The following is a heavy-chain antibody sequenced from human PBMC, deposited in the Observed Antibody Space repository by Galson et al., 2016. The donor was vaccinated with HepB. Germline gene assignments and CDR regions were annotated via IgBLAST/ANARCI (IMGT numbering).Heavy chain of an antibody. CDR3: SKDRSRYGSGPFTLRYY. CDR1: GFTFGSSA. Sequence: LRLSCAASGFTFGSSAMNWVRQAPGKGLEWVSSITSSGTSTFYAHSVQDRFTVSRDNSKNTLYLQMSSLRAEDTATYYCSKDRSRYGSGPFTLRYYWGQGTLVTVSS. V-gene: IGHV3-23*01. CDR2: ITSSGTST. D-gene: IGHD3-10*01. J-gene: IGHJ4*02.